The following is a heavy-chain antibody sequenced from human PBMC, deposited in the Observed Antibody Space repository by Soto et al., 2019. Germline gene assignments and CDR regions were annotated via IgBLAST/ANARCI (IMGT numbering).Heavy chain of an antibody. J-gene: IGHJ5*02. V-gene: IGHV4-59*01. CDR2: IYYSGST. CDR3: ARDSSSGTGWFDP. Sequence: QVQLQESGPGLVKPSETLSLTCTVSGGSISSYYWSWIRQPPGKGLEWIGYIYYSGSTNYNPSLKSRVTISVDTSKNQFSLKLGSVTAADTAVYYCARDSSSGTGWFDPWGQGTLVTVSS. D-gene: IGHD3-22*01. CDR1: GGSISSYY.